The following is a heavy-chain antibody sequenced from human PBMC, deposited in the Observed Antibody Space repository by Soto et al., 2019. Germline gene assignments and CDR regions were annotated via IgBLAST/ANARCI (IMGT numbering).Heavy chain of an antibody. Sequence: PGGSLRLSCAASGFTFSSYAMSWVRQAPGKGLEWVSAISGSGGSTYYADSVKGRFTISRDNSKNTLYLQMNSLRAEDTAVYYCAKAAKAIVGATKGLFDYWGQGTLVTAPQ. CDR3: AKAAKAIVGATKGLFDY. CDR2: ISGSGGST. CDR1: GFTFSSYA. J-gene: IGHJ4*02. V-gene: IGHV3-23*01. D-gene: IGHD1-26*01.